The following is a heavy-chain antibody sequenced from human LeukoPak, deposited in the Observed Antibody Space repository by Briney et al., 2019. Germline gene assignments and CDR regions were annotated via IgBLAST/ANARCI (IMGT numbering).Heavy chain of an antibody. CDR2: IYYSGST. V-gene: IGHV4-59*01. Sequence: SATLSLTCTVSGGSISSYYWSWIRQPPGKGLEWIGYIYYSGSTNYNPSLKSRVTISVDTSKNQFSLKLSSVTAADTAVYYCARGGFYDILPYWGQGTLVTVSS. CDR1: GGSISSYY. J-gene: IGHJ4*02. D-gene: IGHD3-9*01. CDR3: ARGGFYDILPY.